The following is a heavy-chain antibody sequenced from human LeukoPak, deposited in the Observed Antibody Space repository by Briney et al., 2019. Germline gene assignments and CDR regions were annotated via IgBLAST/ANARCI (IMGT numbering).Heavy chain of an antibody. CDR3: ARASDILTGYYFDY. V-gene: IGHV4-59*01. CDR2: IYYSGST. CDR1: GGSISSYY. J-gene: IGHJ4*02. D-gene: IGHD3-9*01. Sequence: PSETLSLTCTVSGGSISSYYWSWIRQPPGKGLEWIGYIYYSGSTNYNPSLKSRVTISVDTSKNQFSLKLSSVTAADTAVYCCARASDILTGYYFDYWGQGTLVTVSS.